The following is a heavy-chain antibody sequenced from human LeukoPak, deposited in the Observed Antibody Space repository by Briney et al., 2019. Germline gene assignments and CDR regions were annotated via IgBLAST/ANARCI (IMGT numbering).Heavy chain of an antibody. D-gene: IGHD6-19*01. CDR1: GGSISSYY. CDR3: ARRESSGFFDY. CDR2: IYYSGST. J-gene: IGHJ4*02. V-gene: IGHV4-59*08. Sequence: SETLSLTCTVSGGSISSYYWSWIRHPPGKGLEWIGYIYYSGSTSYNPSLNSRVTISLDTSKNQFSLNLSSVTAADTAVYYCARRESSGFFDYWGQGTLVTVSS.